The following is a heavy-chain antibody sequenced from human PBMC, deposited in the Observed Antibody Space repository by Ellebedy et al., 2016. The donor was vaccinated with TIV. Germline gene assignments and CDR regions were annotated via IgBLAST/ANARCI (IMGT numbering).Heavy chain of an antibody. V-gene: IGHV4-34*01. J-gene: IGHJ2*01. CDR3: ARSDWQDVDLDRWYFDL. D-gene: IGHD2-21*01. Sequence: SETLSLTCGIYGGPFSGNSWSRIRQSPGKGLEWIGEINHRGTTNYNPSLESRVSLSMDTSENQFSVRLNSVTAADTAVYYCARSDWQDVDLDRWYFDLWGRGTLVTVST. CDR2: INHRGTT. CDR1: GGPFSGNS.